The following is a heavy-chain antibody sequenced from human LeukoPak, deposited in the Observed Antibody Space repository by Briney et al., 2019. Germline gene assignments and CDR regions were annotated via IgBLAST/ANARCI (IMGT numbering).Heavy chain of an antibody. V-gene: IGHV4-31*03. Sequence: PSRTLSLTCTVSGGSISSGGYYWSWIRQHPGKGLEWIGYIYYSGSTYYNPSLKSRVTISVDTSKNQFSLKLSSVTAADTAVYYCATGEYCSSTSCQNSYFDYWGQGTLVTVSS. CDR2: IYYSGST. CDR3: ATGEYCSSTSCQNSYFDY. D-gene: IGHD2-2*01. J-gene: IGHJ4*02. CDR1: GGSISSGGYY.